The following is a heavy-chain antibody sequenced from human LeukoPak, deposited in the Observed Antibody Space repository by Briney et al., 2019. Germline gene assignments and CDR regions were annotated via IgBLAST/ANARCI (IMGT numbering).Heavy chain of an antibody. V-gene: IGHV3-43*02. CDR2: ISGDGVST. Sequence: PGGSLRLSCVASGLPIADFAMHWVRQAPGKGLEWVSLISGDGVSTFYADSVKGRFSISRDDSKHSLSLEMNSLRTEDTAMYYCARESGKFDYWGQGTLVAVSS. J-gene: IGHJ4*02. CDR1: GLPIADFA. CDR3: ARESGKFDY.